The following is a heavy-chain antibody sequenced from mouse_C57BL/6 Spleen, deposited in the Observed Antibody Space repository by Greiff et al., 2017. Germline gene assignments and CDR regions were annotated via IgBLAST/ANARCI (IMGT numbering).Heavy chain of an antibody. V-gene: IGHV5-12*01. Sequence: EVKLMESGGGLVQPGGSLKLSCAASGFTFSDYYMYWVRQTPEKRLEWVAYISNGGGSTYYPDTVKGRFTISRDNAKNTLYLQMSRLKSEDTAMYYCARHEAGCFEVWGTGTTVTVSS. CDR1: GFTFSDYY. CDR2: ISNGGGST. J-gene: IGHJ1*03. CDR3: ARHEAGCFEV.